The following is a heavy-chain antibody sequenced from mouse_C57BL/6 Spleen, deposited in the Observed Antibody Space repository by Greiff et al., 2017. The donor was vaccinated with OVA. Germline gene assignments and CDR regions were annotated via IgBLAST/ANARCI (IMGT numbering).Heavy chain of an antibody. D-gene: IGHD2-4*01. V-gene: IGHV1-64*01. CDR1: GYTFTSYW. CDR2: IHPNSGST. Sequence: QVQLKQPGAELVKPGASVKLSCKASGYTFTSYWMHWVKQRPGQGLEWIGMIHPNSGSTNYNEKFKSKATLTVDKSSSTAYMQLSSLTSEDSAVYYCAKTPYDYEDYWGQGTTLTVSS. J-gene: IGHJ2*01. CDR3: AKTPYDYEDY.